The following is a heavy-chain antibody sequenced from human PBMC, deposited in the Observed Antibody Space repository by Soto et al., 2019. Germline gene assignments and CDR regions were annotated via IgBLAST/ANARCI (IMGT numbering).Heavy chain of an antibody. CDR3: AHRPSGYYGSGSSNWFDP. CDR2: IFWDDDK. J-gene: IGHJ5*02. Sequence: SGPTLVNPTQTLTLTCTFSGFSLSTSGVGVGWIRQPPGKALECLAVIFWDDDKRYSPSLQSRLTITKDTSRNQVVLTMTNMDPVDTATYYCAHRPSGYYGSGSSNWFDPWGQGTLVTVSS. V-gene: IGHV2-5*02. D-gene: IGHD3-10*01. CDR1: GFSLSTSGVG.